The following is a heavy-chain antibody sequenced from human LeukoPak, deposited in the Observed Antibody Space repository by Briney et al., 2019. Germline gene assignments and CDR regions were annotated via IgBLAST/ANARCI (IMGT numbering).Heavy chain of an antibody. V-gene: IGHV4-31*03. CDR1: GDSISSGGYY. CDR3: ARAPVATPSEFDY. J-gene: IGHJ4*02. D-gene: IGHD5-12*01. CDR2: ISYSGNT. Sequence: SETLSLTCTVSGDSISSGGYYWSWIRQHPGRGLEWIGYISYSGNTYYNPSLKSRAAISVDTPKNQFSLKLSSTTAADTAVYYCARAPVATPSEFDYWGQGTLVTVSS.